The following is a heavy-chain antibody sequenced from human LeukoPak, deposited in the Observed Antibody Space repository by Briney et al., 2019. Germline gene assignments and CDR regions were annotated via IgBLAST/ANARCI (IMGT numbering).Heavy chain of an antibody. D-gene: IGHD6-13*01. CDR3: AREHLIAAAGTRPFDY. V-gene: IGHV1-69*13. CDR1: GGAFSSYA. Sequence: SVKVSCKASGGAFSSYAIRWVRKAPGQGLEWMVGIIPIFGTANYAQKFQGRVTITADESTSTDYMELSSLRSEDSAVYYCAREHLIAAAGTRPFDYWGQGTLVTVSS. CDR2: IIPIFGTA. J-gene: IGHJ4*02.